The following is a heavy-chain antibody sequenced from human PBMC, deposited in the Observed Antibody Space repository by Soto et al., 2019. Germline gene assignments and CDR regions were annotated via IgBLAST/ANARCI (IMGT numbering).Heavy chain of an antibody. V-gene: IGHV1-69*13. CDR1: GGTFSSYA. J-gene: IGHJ5*02. D-gene: IGHD2-2*02. CDR3: ASVNCSSTSCYTGGWFDP. CDR2: IIPIFGTA. Sequence: ASVKVSCKASGGTFSSYAISWVRQAPGQGLEWMGGIIPIFGTANYAQKFQGRVTITADESTSTAYMELSSLRSEDTAVYYCASVNCSSTSCYTGGWFDPWGQGTLVTVSS.